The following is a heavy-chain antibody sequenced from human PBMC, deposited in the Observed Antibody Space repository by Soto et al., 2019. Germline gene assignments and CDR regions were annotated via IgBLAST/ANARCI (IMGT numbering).Heavy chain of an antibody. D-gene: IGHD3-9*01. CDR3: AKRGYDILTGYQGFDY. CDR2: ISGSGGST. CDR1: GFTFSSYA. J-gene: IGHJ4*02. V-gene: IGHV3-23*01. Sequence: GGSLRLSCAASGFTFSSYAMSWVRQAPGKGLEWVSAISGSGGSTYYADSVKGRFTISRDNSKNTLYLQMNSLRAEDTAVYYSAKRGYDILTGYQGFDYWGQGTLVTVSS.